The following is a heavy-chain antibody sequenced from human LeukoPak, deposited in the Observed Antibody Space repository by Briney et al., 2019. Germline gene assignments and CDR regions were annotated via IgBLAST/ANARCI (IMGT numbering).Heavy chain of an antibody. CDR3: ATYASRYSSGWPRMGYAFDI. V-gene: IGHV1-24*01. CDR2: FDPEDGET. Sequence: GASVKVSCKVSGYTLTELSMHWVRQAPGKGLEWMGGFDPEDGETIYAQKFQGRVTMTEDTSTDTAYMELSSLRSEDTAVYYCATYASRYSSGWPRMGYAFDIWGQGTMVTVSS. J-gene: IGHJ3*02. D-gene: IGHD6-19*01. CDR1: GYTLTELS.